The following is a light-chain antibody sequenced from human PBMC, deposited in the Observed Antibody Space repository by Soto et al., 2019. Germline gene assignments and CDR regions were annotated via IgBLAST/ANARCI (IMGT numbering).Light chain of an antibody. V-gene: IGKV1-5*01. CDR3: LQANRVPLS. CDR1: QKIRNL. CDR2: DAS. Sequence: DIQLTQSPSTLSAAVGYSVTITCRASQKIRNLLAWYQQKPGRAPKPLISDASTLRTGVPSRFSGSGSGSEFNFTITGLQPDDFAIYYCLQANRVPLSFGQGTRREIK. J-gene: IGKJ5*01.